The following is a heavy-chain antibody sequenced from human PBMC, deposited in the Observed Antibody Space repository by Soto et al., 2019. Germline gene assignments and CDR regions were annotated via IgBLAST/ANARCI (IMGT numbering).Heavy chain of an antibody. CDR3: AGGHLGYCSGGSCSRNWFDP. CDR2: ISAYNGNT. CDR1: GYTFTSYG. V-gene: IGHV1-18*01. D-gene: IGHD2-15*01. Sequence: QVQLVQSGAEVKKPGASVKVSCKASGYTFTSYGISWVRQAPGQGLEWMGWISAYNGNTNYAQKLQGRVTMTTDTSTSTAYMELRSLRSDDTAVYYCAGGHLGYCSGGSCSRNWFDPWGQGTLVTVSS. J-gene: IGHJ5*02.